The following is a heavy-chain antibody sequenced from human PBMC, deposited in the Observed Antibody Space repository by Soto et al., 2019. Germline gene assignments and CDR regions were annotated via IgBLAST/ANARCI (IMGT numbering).Heavy chain of an antibody. D-gene: IGHD1-26*01. V-gene: IGHV1-18*01. CDR1: GYTFTSYG. CDR2: TSAYSGNT. J-gene: IGHJ4*02. CDR3: PVGSPPLDY. Sequence: ASVKVSCKASGYTFTSYGINWVRQAPGEGLEWMGWTSAYSGNTNCAQNIQGKVTMTKDTSTSTAYMELRSLTSDDTAVYYCPVGSPPLDYWGQGTLVTVSS.